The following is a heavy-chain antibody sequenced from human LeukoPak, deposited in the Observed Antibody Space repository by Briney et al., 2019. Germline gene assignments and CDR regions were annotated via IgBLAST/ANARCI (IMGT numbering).Heavy chain of an antibody. CDR1: GYTLTELS. CDR2: FDPEDGET. J-gene: IGHJ4*02. V-gene: IGHV1-24*01. CDR3: AKYGPQDSGSSHFDY. Sequence: ASVKVSCKVSGYTLTELSMHWVRQAPGKGLEWMGGFDPEDGETIYAQKFQGRVTMTEDTSTDTAYMELSSLRSEDTAVYYCAKYGPQDSGSSHFDYWGQGALVTVSS. D-gene: IGHD1-26*01.